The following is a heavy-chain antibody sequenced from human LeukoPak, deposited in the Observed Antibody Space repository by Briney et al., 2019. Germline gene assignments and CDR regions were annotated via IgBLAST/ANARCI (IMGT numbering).Heavy chain of an antibody. V-gene: IGHV3-23*01. CDR3: AKHKYYDFWSGYYTSAQYYYYGMDV. J-gene: IGHJ6*02. CDR1: GFTFSSYA. D-gene: IGHD3-3*01. CDR2: ISGSGGST. Sequence: GSLRLSCAASGFTFSSYAMSWVRQAPGKGLEWVSAISGSGGSTYYADSVKGGFTISRDNSKNTLYLQMNSLRAEDTAVYYCAKHKYYDFWSGYYTSAQYYYYGMDVWGQGTTVTVSS.